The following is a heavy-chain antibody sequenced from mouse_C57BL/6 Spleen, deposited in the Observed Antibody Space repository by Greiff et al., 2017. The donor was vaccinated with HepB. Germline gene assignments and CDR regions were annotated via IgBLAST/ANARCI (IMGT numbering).Heavy chain of an antibody. V-gene: IGHV5-16*01. D-gene: IGHD1-1*01. CDR2: INYDGSST. CDR3: ARGRSDYYGSSPVGAMDY. Sequence: EVHLVESEGGLVQPGSSMKLSCTASGFTFSDYYMAWVRQVPEKGLEWVANINYDGSSTYYLDSLKSRFIISRDNAKNILYLQMSSLKSEDTATYYCARGRSDYYGSSPVGAMDYWGQGTSVTVSS. J-gene: IGHJ4*01. CDR1: GFTFSDYY.